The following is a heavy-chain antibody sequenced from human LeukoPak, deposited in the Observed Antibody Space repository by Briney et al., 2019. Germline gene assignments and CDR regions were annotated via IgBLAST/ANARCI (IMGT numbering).Heavy chain of an antibody. CDR1: GGSFSGYY. CDR2: INHSGST. CDR3: ARHITVTYDAFDL. Sequence: SETLSLTCAVYGGSFSGYYWSWIRQPPGKGLEWIGEINHSGSTNYNPSLKSRVTISVDTSKNQFSLKLTSVTAADTAVYYCARHITVTYDAFDLWGRGTMVTVSS. J-gene: IGHJ3*01. V-gene: IGHV4-34*01. D-gene: IGHD6-19*01.